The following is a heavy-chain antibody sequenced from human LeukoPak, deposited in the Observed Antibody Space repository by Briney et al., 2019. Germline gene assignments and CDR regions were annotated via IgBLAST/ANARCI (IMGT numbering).Heavy chain of an antibody. CDR2: IYYSGST. J-gene: IGHJ4*02. V-gene: IGHV4-59*08. CDR3: ARNGARPFDC. CDR1: GASISSYY. Sequence: SETLSLTCTVSGASISSYYWSWIRQPPGKGLEWIGYIYYSGSTNYNPALKSRVTISEDTSKNQISLKLSSLTAADTAVYYCARNGARPFDCWGQGALVTVSS. D-gene: IGHD3-10*01.